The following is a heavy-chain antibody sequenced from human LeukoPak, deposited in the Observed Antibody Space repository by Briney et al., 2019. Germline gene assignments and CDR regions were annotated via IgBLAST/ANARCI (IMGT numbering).Heavy chain of an antibody. V-gene: IGHV6-1*01. CDR1: GYSVSSNSAD. J-gene: IGHJ4*02. Sequence: SQTLSLTCAFSGYSVSSNSADWNWIRQSPSRGLEWLGRTSYRSKWYNDYAVSVKSRITITPDTSKNQFSLQLNSVTPEDTAVYYCAREAEITRFDYWGQGTLVTVSS. D-gene: IGHD5-24*01. CDR2: TSYRSKWYN. CDR3: AREAEITRFDY.